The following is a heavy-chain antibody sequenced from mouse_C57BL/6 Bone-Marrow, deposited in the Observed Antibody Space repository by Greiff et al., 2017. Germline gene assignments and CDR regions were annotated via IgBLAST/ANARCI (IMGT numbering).Heavy chain of an antibody. V-gene: IGHV1-64*01. CDR3: ARSYYYGSRGWFAY. CDR1: GYTFPSYW. D-gene: IGHD1-1*01. J-gene: IGHJ3*01. Sequence: QVQLQQPGAELVKPGASVKLSCKASGYTFPSYWMHWVKQRPGQGLEWIGMIHPNSGSTNYNEKFKSKATLTVDKSSSTAYMQLSSLTSEDSAVYYCARSYYYGSRGWFAYWGQGTLVTVSA. CDR2: IHPNSGST.